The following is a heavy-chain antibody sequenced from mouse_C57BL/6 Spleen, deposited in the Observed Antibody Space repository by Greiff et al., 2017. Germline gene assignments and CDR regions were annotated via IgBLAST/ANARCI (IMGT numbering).Heavy chain of an antibody. CDR3: ARHNDYDVCDY. Sequence: EVKLVESGGDLVKPGGSLKLSCAASGFTFSSYGMSWVRQTPDKRLEWVATISSGGSYTYYPDSVKGRFTISRDNAKNTLYLQMSSLKSEDTAMYYCARHNDYDVCDYWGQGTTLTVSS. CDR1: GFTFSSYG. D-gene: IGHD2-4*01. V-gene: IGHV5-6*01. J-gene: IGHJ2*01. CDR2: ISSGGSYT.